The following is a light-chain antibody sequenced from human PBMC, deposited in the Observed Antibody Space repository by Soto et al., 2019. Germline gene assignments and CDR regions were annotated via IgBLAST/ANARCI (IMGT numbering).Light chain of an antibody. CDR2: EVS. Sequence: QSALTQPASVSGSPGQSITISCTGTGSDIGGYNYVSWYQQHPGRAPKVMIHEVSNRPSGVSNRFSASKSGNTASLTISGLQAEDEADYYCTSYTSSGSVVFGGGTKLTVL. J-gene: IGLJ2*01. CDR3: TSYTSSGSVV. V-gene: IGLV2-14*01. CDR1: GSDIGGYNY.